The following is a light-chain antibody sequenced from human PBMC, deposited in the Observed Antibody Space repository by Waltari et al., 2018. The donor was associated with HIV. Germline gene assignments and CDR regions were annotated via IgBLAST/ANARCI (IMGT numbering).Light chain of an antibody. J-gene: IGLJ1*01. Sequence: QSALTQPASVSGSPGQSITISCTGTSSNVGSDDLVSWYQQHPGEAPKLISYEVTKRTSGVSNRFSGSKSGNTASLTISGLQAEDEADYYCCSCPRSGIRYVFGTGTKVTVL. CDR1: SSNVGSDDL. CDR2: EVT. CDR3: CSCPRSGIRYV. V-gene: IGLV2-23*02.